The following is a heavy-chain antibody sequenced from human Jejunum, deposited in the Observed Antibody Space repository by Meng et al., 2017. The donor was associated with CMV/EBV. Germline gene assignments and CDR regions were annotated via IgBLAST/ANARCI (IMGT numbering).Heavy chain of an antibody. Sequence: CKASRYTFTNYAINWVRQATGRGLEWIGWKNPNSGNTGCSQKFQGRVTMTTNTPISTAYMELTGLTSEDTAVYYCASTTYLYDAFDIWGQGTMVTVSS. CDR1: RYTFTNYA. D-gene: IGHD1-1*01. CDR2: KNPNSGNT. V-gene: IGHV1-8*01. J-gene: IGHJ3*02. CDR3: ASTTYLYDAFDI.